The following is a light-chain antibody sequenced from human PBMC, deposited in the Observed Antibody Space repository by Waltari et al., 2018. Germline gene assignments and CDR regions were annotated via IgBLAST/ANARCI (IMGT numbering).Light chain of an antibody. CDR3: QQSYSTPHT. CDR2: AAS. Sequence: DIQMTQSPSSLSASVGDRVPIPCRASQIISSSLNWYQQKPGKAPNLLIYAASSLQSGVPSRFTGGGSGTDFTLTISSLQAEDIATYYCQQSYSTPHTFGQGTKVEIK. CDR1: QIISSS. J-gene: IGKJ1*01. V-gene: IGKV1-39*01.